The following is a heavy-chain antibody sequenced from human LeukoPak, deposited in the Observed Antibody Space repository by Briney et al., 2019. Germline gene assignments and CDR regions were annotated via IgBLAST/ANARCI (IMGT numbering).Heavy chain of an antibody. CDR2: INWNGGST. Sequence: PGGSLRLSCAASGFTFDDYGMSWVRQAPGKGLEWVSGINWNGGSTGYADSVKGRFTISRDNAKNSLYLQMNSLRAEDTAIYYCAELGITMIGGVWGKGTTVTISS. V-gene: IGHV3-20*04. D-gene: IGHD3-10*02. CDR3: AELGITMIGGV. J-gene: IGHJ6*04. CDR1: GFTFDDYG.